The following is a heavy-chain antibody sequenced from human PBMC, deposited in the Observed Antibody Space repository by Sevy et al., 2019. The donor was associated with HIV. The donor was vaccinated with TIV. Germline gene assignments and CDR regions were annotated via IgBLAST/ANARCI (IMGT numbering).Heavy chain of an antibody. CDR2: FDPEDGER. CDR1: GYTLNQLS. CDR3: ATTKDCYESSGCPFDY. J-gene: IGHJ4*02. Sequence: ASVKVSCKVSGYTLNQLSMHWVRQAPGKGLEWMGSFDPEDGERFYSQKFQGRVTMTEDTSTDTAYMELSSLRSEDTAVYYCATTKDCYESSGCPFDYWGQGTLVTVS. D-gene: IGHD3-22*01. V-gene: IGHV1-24*01.